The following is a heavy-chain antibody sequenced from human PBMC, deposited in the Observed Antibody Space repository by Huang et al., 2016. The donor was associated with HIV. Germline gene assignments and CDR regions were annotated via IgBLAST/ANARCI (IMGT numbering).Heavy chain of an antibody. D-gene: IGHD3-22*01. Sequence: QVQLVESGGGVVHPGGSLRLSCAASGFTFSSYGMHWVRQAPGKGLEWVAFIHYNGSNRYYADSVKGRFTISRDNSKNTLYLQMNSLRAEETAVYFCAKFGSSGYLPRYSFDYWGQGTLVTVSS. V-gene: IGHV3-30*02. CDR2: IHYNGSNR. J-gene: IGHJ4*02. CDR3: AKFGSSGYLPRYSFDY. CDR1: GFTFSSYG.